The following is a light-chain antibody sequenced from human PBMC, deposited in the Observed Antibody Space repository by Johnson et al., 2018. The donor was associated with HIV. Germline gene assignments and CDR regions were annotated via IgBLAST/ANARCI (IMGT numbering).Light chain of an antibody. V-gene: IGLV1-51*01. CDR1: SSNIGDNY. Sequence: QSALTQPPSVSAAPGQKVTISCSGSSSNIGDNYVSWYQQLPGTAPKLLIYDNNKRPSGIPDRFYGSKSGTSATLGITGLQTGDEADYYCGAWDSSLKAYVFGAGTKVTGL. CDR2: DNN. CDR3: GAWDSSLKAYV. J-gene: IGLJ1*01.